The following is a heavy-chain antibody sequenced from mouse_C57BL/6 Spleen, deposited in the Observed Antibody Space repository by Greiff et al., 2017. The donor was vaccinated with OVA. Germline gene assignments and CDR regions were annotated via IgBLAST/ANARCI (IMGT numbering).Heavy chain of an antibody. J-gene: IGHJ4*01. CDR1: GYSITSGYY. Sequence: EVKVEESGPGLVKPSQSLSLTCSVTGYSITSGYYWNWIRQFPGNKLEWMGYISYDGSNNYNPSLKNRISIIRDTSKNQFFLKLNSVTTEDTATYYCAYMIPDGYYYAMDYWGQGTSVTVSS. D-gene: IGHD2-3*01. CDR3: AYMIPDGYYYAMDY. V-gene: IGHV3-6*01. CDR2: ISYDGSN.